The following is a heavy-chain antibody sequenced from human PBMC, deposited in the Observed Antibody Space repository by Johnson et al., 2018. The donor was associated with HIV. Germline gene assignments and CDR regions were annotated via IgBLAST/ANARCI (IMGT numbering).Heavy chain of an antibody. V-gene: IGHV3-11*04. CDR1: GFTFSDYY. CDR3: ARQSLRAFDI. CDR2: ISTGGSII. J-gene: IGHJ3*02. Sequence: QVQLVESGGGLVKSGGSLRLSCVASGFTFSDYYMSWIRQAPGKGLEWVSFISTGGSIIYYADSVKGRFTISRDNAKNSLYLQMNNLRAEDTAVYYCARQSLRAFDIWGQWTMVTVSS.